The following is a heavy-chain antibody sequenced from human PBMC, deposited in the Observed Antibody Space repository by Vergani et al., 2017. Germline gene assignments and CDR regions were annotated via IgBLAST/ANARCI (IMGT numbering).Heavy chain of an antibody. CDR1: GFTLSDHV. Sequence: EVQLVESGGGLVQPGGSLRLSCAASGFTLSDHVMDWVRQGPGKGLEWVGRSRNKARSYTTEYSASVKGRFTISRDDSRNSLYLQMNSLKTEDTAVYYCAKTLYGDYPWALYYYMDVWGKGTTVTVSS. CDR2: SRNKARSYTT. V-gene: IGHV3-72*01. D-gene: IGHD4-17*01. CDR3: AKTLYGDYPWALYYYMDV. J-gene: IGHJ6*03.